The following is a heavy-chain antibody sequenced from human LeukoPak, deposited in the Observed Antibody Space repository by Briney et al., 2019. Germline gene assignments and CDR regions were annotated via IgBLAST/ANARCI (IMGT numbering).Heavy chain of an antibody. CDR2: IYPGDSDT. D-gene: IGHD6-19*01. V-gene: IGHV5-51*01. Sequence: GESLKISCKGSGYSFTSYWIGWVRQMPGKGLEWVGIIYPGDSDTRYSPSFQGQVTISADKSISTAYLQWSSLKASDTAMYYCARRLGSGWYGDAFDIWGQGTMVTVSS. J-gene: IGHJ3*02. CDR3: ARRLGSGWYGDAFDI. CDR1: GYSFTSYW.